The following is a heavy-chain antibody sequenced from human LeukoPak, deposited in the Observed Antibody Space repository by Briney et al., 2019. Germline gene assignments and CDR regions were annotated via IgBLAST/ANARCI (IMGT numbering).Heavy chain of an antibody. J-gene: IGHJ1*01. V-gene: IGHV3-74*01. CDR3: ARAPSEIGGYYPEYFRH. Sequence: PGGSLRLSCAAAGFTFSNYRMHWVRQAPGKGMVWVSRVKSDGRTNYADSVKGRFTISRDNAKNTVSLQMNSLRAEDTGVYYCARAPSEIGGYYPEYFRHWGQGTLVTVSS. CDR2: VKSDGRT. CDR1: GFTFSNYR. D-gene: IGHD3-22*01.